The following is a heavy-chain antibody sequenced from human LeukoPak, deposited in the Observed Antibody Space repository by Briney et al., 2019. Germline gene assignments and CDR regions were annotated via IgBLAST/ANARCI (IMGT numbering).Heavy chain of an antibody. CDR3: ARWRAVRWLVPSRYFDY. D-gene: IGHD6-19*01. CDR1: GYTFTSYG. J-gene: IGHJ4*02. V-gene: IGHV1-18*01. CDR2: ISAYNGNT. Sequence: GASVKVSCKASGYTFTSYGISWVRQAPGQGLEWMGWISAYNGNTNYAQKLQGRVTMTTDTFTSTAYMELRSLRSDDTAVYYCARWRAVRWLVPSRYFDYWGQGTLVTVSS.